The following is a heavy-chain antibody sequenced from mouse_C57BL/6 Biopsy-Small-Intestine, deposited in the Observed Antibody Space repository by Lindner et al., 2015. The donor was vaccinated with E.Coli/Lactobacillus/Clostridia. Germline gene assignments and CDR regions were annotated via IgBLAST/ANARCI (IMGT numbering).Heavy chain of an antibody. CDR2: IRSKSNNYAT. D-gene: IGHD2-1*01. CDR1: EFSFNPYA. CDR3: VRHDGNSAMDY. J-gene: IGHJ4*01. V-gene: IGHV10-1*01. Sequence: VQLQESGGGLVQPIGSLKLSCAASEFSFNPYAMNWVRQAPGKGLEWVARIRSKSNNYATYYADSVKDRFTISRDDSQSMLYLQMNNLKTEDTAMYYCVRHDGNSAMDYWGQGTSVTVPS.